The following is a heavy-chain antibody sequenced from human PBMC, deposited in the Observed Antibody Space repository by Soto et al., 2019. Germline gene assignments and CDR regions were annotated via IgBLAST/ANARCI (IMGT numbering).Heavy chain of an antibody. CDR1: GGSISSGDYY. Sequence: KPSETLSLTCTVSGGSISSGDYYWSWIRQPPGKGLEWIGYIYYSGSTYYNPSLKSRVTTSVDTSKNQFSLKLSSVTAADTAVYYCARTIFYGDYGNTYYYYYGMDVWGQGTTVTVSS. CDR2: IYYSGST. V-gene: IGHV4-30-4*01. CDR3: ARTIFYGDYGNTYYYYYGMDV. J-gene: IGHJ6*02. D-gene: IGHD4-17*01.